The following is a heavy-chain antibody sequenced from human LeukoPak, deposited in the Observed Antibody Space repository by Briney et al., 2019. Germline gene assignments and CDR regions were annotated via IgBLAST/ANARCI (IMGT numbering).Heavy chain of an antibody. CDR3: ARPSGEYSSGWYGRYYFDY. D-gene: IGHD6-19*01. V-gene: IGHV3-30*04. CDR2: KSYDGSNK. J-gene: IGHJ4*02. CDR1: GFTFSSYV. Sequence: GGSLRLSCAASGFTFSSYVMNWVRQAPGKGLEWVTVKSYDGSNKYYADSVKGRFTISRDNSKNTVYLQMNSLRAEDTAVYYCARPSGEYSSGWYGRYYFDYWGQGTLVTVSS.